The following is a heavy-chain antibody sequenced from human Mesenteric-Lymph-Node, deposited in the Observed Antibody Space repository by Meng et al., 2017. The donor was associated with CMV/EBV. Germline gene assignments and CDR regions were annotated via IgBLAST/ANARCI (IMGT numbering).Heavy chain of an antibody. CDR1: GFTFSSYS. CDR2: ISSSSSYI. D-gene: IGHD6-6*01. J-gene: IGHJ3*02. Sequence: GGSLRLSCAASGFTFSSYSMNWVRQAPGKGLEWVSSISSSSSYIYYADSVKGRFTVSRDNAKNALYLQMNSLRAEDTAVYYCAREEDSSSWGGAFDIWGQGTLVTVSS. CDR3: AREEDSSSWGGAFDI. V-gene: IGHV3-21*01.